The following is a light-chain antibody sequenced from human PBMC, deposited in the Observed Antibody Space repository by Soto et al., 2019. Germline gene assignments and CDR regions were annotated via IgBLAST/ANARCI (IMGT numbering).Light chain of an antibody. V-gene: IGKV3-15*01. CDR2: GAS. CDR1: QSVSSN. CDR3: QQYNNWPPLFT. J-gene: IGKJ3*01. Sequence: EIVMTQSPATLSVSPGERATLSCRASQSVSSNLAWYQQKPCQAPRLLIYGASTRATGIPDRFSVSESGTEFTHTISSLQSEDFAVDYCQQYNNWPPLFTFGPGTKVDIK.